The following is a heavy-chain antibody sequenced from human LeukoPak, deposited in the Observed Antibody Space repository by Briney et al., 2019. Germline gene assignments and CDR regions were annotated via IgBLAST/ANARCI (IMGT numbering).Heavy chain of an antibody. V-gene: IGHV4-4*09. CDR1: GDSISSYY. CDR3: AGGLLWFGELSPNFDY. D-gene: IGHD3-10*01. Sequence: SETLSLTCTVSGDSISSYYWSWLRQPPGKGLEWIGYIYTSGSTNYNPSLKSRVTISVDTSKNQFSLKLSSVTAADTAVYYCAGGLLWFGELSPNFDYWGQGTLVTVSS. CDR2: IYTSGST. J-gene: IGHJ4*02.